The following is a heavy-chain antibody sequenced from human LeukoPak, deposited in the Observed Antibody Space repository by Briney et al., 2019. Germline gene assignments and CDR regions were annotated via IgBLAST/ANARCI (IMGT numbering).Heavy chain of an antibody. CDR3: ARDRLLWFGELLENDY. Sequence: GGSLRLSCAASGFTFSSYEMNWVRQAPGKGLEWVSYISSSGSTIYYADSVKGRFTISRDNAKNSLYLQMNSLRAEDTAVYYCARDRLLWFGELLENDYWGQGTLVTVSS. D-gene: IGHD3-10*01. J-gene: IGHJ4*02. CDR1: GFTFSSYE. V-gene: IGHV3-48*03. CDR2: ISSSGSTI.